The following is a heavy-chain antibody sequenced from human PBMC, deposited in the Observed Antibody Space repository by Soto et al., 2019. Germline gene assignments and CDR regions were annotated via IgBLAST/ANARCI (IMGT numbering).Heavy chain of an antibody. D-gene: IGHD1-26*01. V-gene: IGHV4-31*01. Sequence: QVQLQESGPGLVKPSQTLSLTCIVSGDSISRGGYFWTWIRQHPGKGLEWIGYIYDSGSAFYNPSLKSLVTMSVDTYKNQFSLNLRSVTAADTSVFYCARGILRPNHYMDVWGKGTAVAVSS. CDR3: ARGILRPNHYMDV. CDR2: IYDSGSA. J-gene: IGHJ6*03. CDR1: GDSISRGGYF.